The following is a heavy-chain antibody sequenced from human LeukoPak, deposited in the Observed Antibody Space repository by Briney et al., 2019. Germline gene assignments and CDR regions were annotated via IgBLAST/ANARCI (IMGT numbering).Heavy chain of an antibody. Sequence: SSETLSLTCTVSGGSISSSSDNWGWIRQPPGKGLEWIGSIYYTGIPYYNPSVMSRVTMSVDTSRNQFSLRLSSVTAADTAMYYCARQGRATVVMYMDDWGNGTTVTVSS. J-gene: IGHJ6*03. CDR2: IYYTGIP. CDR3: ARQGRATVVMYMDD. CDR1: GGSISSSSDN. D-gene: IGHD3-22*01. V-gene: IGHV4-39*01.